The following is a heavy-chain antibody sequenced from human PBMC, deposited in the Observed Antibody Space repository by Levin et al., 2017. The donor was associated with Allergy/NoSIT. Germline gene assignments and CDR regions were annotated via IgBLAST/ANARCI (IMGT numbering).Heavy chain of an antibody. CDR2: IWYDGSNK. D-gene: IGHD3-10*01. V-gene: IGHV3-33*01. Sequence: QTGGSLRLSCAASGFTFSNYGIHWVRQAPGKGLEWVAVIWYDGSNKYYGDSVKGRFTISRDNSKNTLYLQMDSLRAEDTAVYYCARQFYYGSGNYHCDYWGQGTLVTVSS. CDR1: GFTFSNYG. CDR3: ARQFYYGSGNYHCDY. J-gene: IGHJ4*02.